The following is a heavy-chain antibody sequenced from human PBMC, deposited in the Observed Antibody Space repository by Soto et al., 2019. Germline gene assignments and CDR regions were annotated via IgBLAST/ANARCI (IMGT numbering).Heavy chain of an antibody. CDR2: IYNSGST. Sequence: QLQLQESGPGLVKPSETLSLTCTVSGDSISSNSYYWGWIRQPPGKGLEWIGSIYNSGSTYYNPSLKILVPISVDTSTNQFSLKLNSVTAADTAVYYCARLPVTEWLVYPYFDYWGQGTLVTVAS. CDR3: ARLPVTEWLVYPYFDY. D-gene: IGHD6-19*01. V-gene: IGHV4-39*01. J-gene: IGHJ4*02. CDR1: GDSISSNSYY.